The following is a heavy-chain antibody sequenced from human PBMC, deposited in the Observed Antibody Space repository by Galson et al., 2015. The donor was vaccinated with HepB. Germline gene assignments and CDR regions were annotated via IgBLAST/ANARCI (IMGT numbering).Heavy chain of an antibody. CDR1: GFTFSSYG. CDR3: AKGLRPYYYYYYYMDV. D-gene: IGHD3-22*01. Sequence: CAASGFTFSSYGMHWVRQAPGKGLEWVAVISYDGSNKYYADSVKGRFTISRDNSKNTLYLQMNSLRAEDTAVYYCAKGLRPYYYYYYYMDVWGKGTTVTVSS. CDR2: ISYDGSNK. J-gene: IGHJ6*03. V-gene: IGHV3-30*18.